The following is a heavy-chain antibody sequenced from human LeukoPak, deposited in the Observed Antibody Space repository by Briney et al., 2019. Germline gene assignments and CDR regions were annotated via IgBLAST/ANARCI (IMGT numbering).Heavy chain of an antibody. V-gene: IGHV4-4*07. Sequence: SENLSRNCNGSGASSSSDSWNWIRQPAGNGLEWIGRIYSSGSISYNPSLKSRVTMSVDSSKNQFSLKLTSVTAADTAVYYCARESESDAFDIWGQGTTVTVSS. J-gene: IGHJ3*02. CDR3: ARESESDAFDI. CDR2: IYSSGSI. CDR1: GASSSSDS.